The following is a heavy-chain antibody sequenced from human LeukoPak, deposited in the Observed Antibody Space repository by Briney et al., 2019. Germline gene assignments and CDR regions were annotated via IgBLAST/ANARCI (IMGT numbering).Heavy chain of an antibody. Sequence: GGSLRLSCAASGFTFSSYAMSWVRQAPGKGLEWVSAISGSGGSTYYADSVKGRFTISRDNSKNSLYLQMNSLRAEDTAVYYCARVYYDFWSGYFYYYYYMDVWGKGTTVTVSS. CDR3: ARVYYDFWSGYFYYYYYMDV. D-gene: IGHD3-3*01. V-gene: IGHV3-23*01. CDR2: ISGSGGST. CDR1: GFTFSSYA. J-gene: IGHJ6*03.